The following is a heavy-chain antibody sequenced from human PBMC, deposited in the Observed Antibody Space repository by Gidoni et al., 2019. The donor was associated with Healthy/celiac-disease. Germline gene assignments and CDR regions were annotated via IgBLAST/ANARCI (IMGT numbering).Heavy chain of an antibody. CDR3: AKEGYSSGWPFDY. J-gene: IGHJ4*02. CDR1: GFTFSSYA. D-gene: IGHD6-19*01. Sequence: EVQLLESGGGLVQPGGSLRLSCAASGFTFSSYAMSWVRQAPGKGLGWVSANSGSGGSTYYADSVKGRFTISRDNSKNTLYLQMNSLRAEDTAVYYCAKEGYSSGWPFDYWGQGTLVTVSS. V-gene: IGHV3-23*01. CDR2: NSGSGGST.